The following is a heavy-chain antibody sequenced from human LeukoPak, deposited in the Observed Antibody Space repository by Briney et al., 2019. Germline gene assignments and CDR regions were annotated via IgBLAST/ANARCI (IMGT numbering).Heavy chain of an antibody. V-gene: IGHV3-48*03. CDR2: ISSSGSTI. D-gene: IGHD6-19*01. J-gene: IGHJ5*02. CDR3: ARDTKQGLGVFDP. CDR1: GFTFSSYE. Sequence: GGSLRLSCAASGFTFSSYEMNWVRQAPGKGLEWVSYISSSGSTIYYADSLKGRFTISRDNDKNSLYLPMNSLRAEDTALYYCARDTKQGLGVFDPRGQGTLVTVSS.